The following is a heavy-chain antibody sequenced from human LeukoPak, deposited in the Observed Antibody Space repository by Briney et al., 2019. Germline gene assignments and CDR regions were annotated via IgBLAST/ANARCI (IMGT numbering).Heavy chain of an antibody. CDR1: GFTFRTYG. CDR3: AKDRSIGTYYTFDH. V-gene: IGHV3-23*01. J-gene: IGHJ4*02. Sequence: GGSLRLSCAASGFTFRTYGMHWARQAPGKGLEWVATISGSGVMTYYADSVKGRFTVSGDNSKNTLYLQMSSLTAADTAVYYCAKDRSIGTYYTFDHWGQGTLVTVSS. D-gene: IGHD1-26*01. CDR2: ISGSGVMT.